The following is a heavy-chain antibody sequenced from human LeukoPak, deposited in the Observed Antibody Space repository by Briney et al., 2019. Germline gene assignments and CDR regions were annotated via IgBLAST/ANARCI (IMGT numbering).Heavy chain of an antibody. Sequence: ASVKVSCKASGHTFTSYGISWVRQAPGQGLEWMGWISAYNDNTNYAQKFQGRVTMTTDTSTTTAYMELRSLRSDDTAVYYCARGYLGSYDYSCGYWGQGTLVTVSS. V-gene: IGHV1-18*01. CDR1: GHTFTSYG. J-gene: IGHJ4*02. CDR3: ARGYLGSYDYSCGY. D-gene: IGHD3-16*01. CDR2: ISAYNDNT.